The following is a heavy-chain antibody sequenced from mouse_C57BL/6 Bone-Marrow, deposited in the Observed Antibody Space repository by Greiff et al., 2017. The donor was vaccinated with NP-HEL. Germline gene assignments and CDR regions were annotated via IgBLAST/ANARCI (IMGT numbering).Heavy chain of an antibody. CDR2: IRNKANGYTT. J-gene: IGHJ2*01. Sequence: EVQLVESGGGLVQPGGSLSLSCAASGFTFTDYYMSWVRQPPGKALEWLGFIRNKANGYTTEYSASVKGRFTISRDNSQSILYLQMNALRAEDSATYYCARWSGTYYFDYWGQGTTLTVSS. D-gene: IGHD4-1*01. CDR1: GFTFTDYY. CDR3: ARWSGTYYFDY. V-gene: IGHV7-3*01.